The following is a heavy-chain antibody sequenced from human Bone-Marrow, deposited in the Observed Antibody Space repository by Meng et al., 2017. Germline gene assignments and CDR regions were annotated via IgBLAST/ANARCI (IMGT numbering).Heavy chain of an antibody. J-gene: IGHJ5*02. CDR3: AREGYYGSGSYGWFDP. D-gene: IGHD3-10*01. V-gene: IGHV4-38-2*02. CDR1: SYSISGGYF. CDR2: IHHSGTT. Sequence: SETLSLTCTVSSYSISGGYFWGWIRQPPGKGLEWIGHIHHSGTTYYNPSLTSRLTITPDTSKNQFSLKLSSVTAADTAVYYCAREGYYGSGSYGWFDPWGQGTLVTVSS.